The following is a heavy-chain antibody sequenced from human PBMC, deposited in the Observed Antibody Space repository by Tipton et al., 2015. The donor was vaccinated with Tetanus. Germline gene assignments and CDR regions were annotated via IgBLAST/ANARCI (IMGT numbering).Heavy chain of an antibody. D-gene: IGHD3-10*01. J-gene: IGHJ6*02. V-gene: IGHV4-59*12. CDR1: GGSISSYY. CDR2: IYYSGST. CDR3: ARDAMVRGVIYGMDV. Sequence: TLSLTCTVSGGSISSYYWSWIRQPPGKGLEWIGYIYYSGSTNYNPSLKSRVTISVDTSKNQFSLKLSSVAAADTAVYYCARDAMVRGVIYGMDVWGQGTTVTVSS.